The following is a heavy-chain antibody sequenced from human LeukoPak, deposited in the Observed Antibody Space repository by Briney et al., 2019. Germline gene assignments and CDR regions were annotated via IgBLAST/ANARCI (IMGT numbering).Heavy chain of an antibody. J-gene: IGHJ6*03. Sequence: GGSLRLSCAASGFTFSSYSMNWVRQAPGKGLEWVSSISSSSTYIYQADSVKGRFTISRDNAKNSLYLQMNSLRAEDTAIYYCARDPYSGSYGDSYYYYMDVWGKGTTVTISS. V-gene: IGHV3-21*01. D-gene: IGHD1-26*01. CDR1: GFTFSSYS. CDR2: ISSSSTYI. CDR3: ARDPYSGSYGDSYYYYMDV.